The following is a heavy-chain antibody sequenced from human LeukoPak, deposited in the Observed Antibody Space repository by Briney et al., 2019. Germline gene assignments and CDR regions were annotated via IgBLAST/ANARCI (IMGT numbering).Heavy chain of an antibody. D-gene: IGHD3-10*01. Sequence: SETLSLTCTVSGGSISSYYWGWIRQPPGKGLEWIGSIYHSGSTYYNPSLKSRVTISVDTSKNQFSLKLSSVTAADTAVYYCARRGPQASLRAFDIWGQGTMVTVSS. V-gene: IGHV4-39*07. CDR1: GGSISSYY. CDR3: ARRGPQASLRAFDI. J-gene: IGHJ3*02. CDR2: IYHSGST.